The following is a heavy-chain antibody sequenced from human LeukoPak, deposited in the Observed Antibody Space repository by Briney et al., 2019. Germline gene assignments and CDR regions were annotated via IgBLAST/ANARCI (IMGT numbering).Heavy chain of an antibody. D-gene: IGHD5-18*01. CDR2: IYPGDSDT. J-gene: IGHJ5*02. V-gene: IGHV5-51*01. CDR1: GYSFSDYW. Sequence: GESLKISCKGFGYSFSDYWIGWVRQMPGKGLEWVGIIYPGDSDTRYSPSLQGQVTISADKSISTVYLQWSRLKASDTAMYYCARTLQSYGHNYFDPWGRGTLVTVSS. CDR3: ARTLQSYGHNYFDP.